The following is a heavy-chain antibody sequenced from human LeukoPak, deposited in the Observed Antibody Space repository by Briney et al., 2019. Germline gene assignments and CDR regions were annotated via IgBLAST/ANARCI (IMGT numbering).Heavy chain of an antibody. CDR1: GDSISSYY. V-gene: IGHV4-59*01. J-gene: IGHJ5*02. CDR3: ARVRDPNWFDP. CDR2: IYYSGST. Sequence: PSETLSLTCTVSGDSISSYYWTWIRQPPGKGLEFIGYIYYSGSTNYNPSLKSRVTISIDTSKNQFSLKLSSVTAADTAVFYCARVRDPNWFDPWGEGSLVTVSS.